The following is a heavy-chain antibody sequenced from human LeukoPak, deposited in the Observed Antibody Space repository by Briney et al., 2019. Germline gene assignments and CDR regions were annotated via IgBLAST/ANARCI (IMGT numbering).Heavy chain of an antibody. D-gene: IGHD3-22*01. CDR1: GGSISSYY. CDR3: ARFGIITTRSAFDI. CDR2: IYTSGST. V-gene: IGHV4-4*07. Sequence: SETLSLTCTVSGGSISSYYWSWIRQPAGKGLEWIGRIYTSGSTNYNPSLKSRVTMSVDTSKNQFSLKLSSVTAADTAVYYCARFGIITTRSAFDIWGQGTMVTVSS. J-gene: IGHJ3*02.